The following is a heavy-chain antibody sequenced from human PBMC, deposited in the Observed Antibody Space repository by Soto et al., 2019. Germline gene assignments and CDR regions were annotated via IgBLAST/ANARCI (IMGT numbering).Heavy chain of an antibody. CDR2: ISYDGNNK. V-gene: IGHV3-30-3*01. Sequence: QVQLLESGGGAVQPERSLRLSCAASGFTFSSYAMHWVRQAPGKGLEWVAVISYDGNNKYYAESVKGRFTISRDNSKNTLYLEMSSLRPEDTAVYYCGGGKGTNSGAYYSYGMDVWGQGTTVTVSS. CDR3: GGGKGTNSGAYYSYGMDV. J-gene: IGHJ6*02. D-gene: IGHD1-7*01. CDR1: GFTFSSYA.